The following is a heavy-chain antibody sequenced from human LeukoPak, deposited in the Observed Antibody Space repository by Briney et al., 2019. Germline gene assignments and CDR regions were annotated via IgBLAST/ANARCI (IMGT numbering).Heavy chain of an antibody. D-gene: IGHD3-10*01. CDR3: AKDPYQTYREYGSARPDY. CDR2: ISGSGDYT. Sequence: GGSLRLSCAASGFTFSSYAMTWDRQAPGKGLEWVSSISGSGDYTNYAGSVKGRFAISRDNSKNTLYLQMNSLRAEDTAVYYCAKDPYQTYREYGSARPDYWGQGTLVTVSS. V-gene: IGHV3-23*01. CDR1: GFTFSSYA. J-gene: IGHJ4*02.